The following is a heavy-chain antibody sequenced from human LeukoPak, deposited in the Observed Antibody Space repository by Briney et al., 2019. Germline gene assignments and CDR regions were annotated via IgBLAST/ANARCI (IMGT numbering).Heavy chain of an antibody. J-gene: IGHJ4*02. CDR2: MYTSGST. Sequence: PSQTLSLTCTVPGDSIISGYYYWTWIRQPAGKGLEWIGRMYTSGSTEYNPSLNSRVTISVDTSKNQFSLKLISVTAADTAAYYCTRSRERYCTSGSCYIDLQARWGQGTLVTVSS. V-gene: IGHV4-61*02. CDR3: TRSRERYCTSGSCYIDLQAR. D-gene: IGHD2-2*02. CDR1: GDSIISGYYY.